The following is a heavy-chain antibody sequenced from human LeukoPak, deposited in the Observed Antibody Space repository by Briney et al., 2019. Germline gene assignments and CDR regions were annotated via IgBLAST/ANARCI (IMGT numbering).Heavy chain of an antibody. D-gene: IGHD6-6*01. CDR2: INHSGST. V-gene: IGHV4-39*07. J-gene: IGHJ4*02. CDR3: ARDIAARPVGHFDY. CDR1: GGSISSYNYY. Sequence: PSETLSLTCTVSGGSISSYNYYWGWIRQPPGKGLEWIGEINHSGSTNYNPSLKSRVTISVDTSKNQFSLKLSSVTAADTAVYYCARDIAARPVGHFDYWGQGTLVTVSS.